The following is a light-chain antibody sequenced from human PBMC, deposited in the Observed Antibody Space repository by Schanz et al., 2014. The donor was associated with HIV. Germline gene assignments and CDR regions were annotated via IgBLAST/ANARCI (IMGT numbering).Light chain of an antibody. Sequence: QSALTQPASVSGSPGQSITISCTGTSGDIGTYAAVSWYQQHPDKAPRLLIYGVTSRPSGISSRFSGSASGNTASLTISGLPSEDEAYYYCSSYRGHPPLVFGGGTKLTVL. CDR3: SSYRGHPPLV. J-gene: IGLJ3*02. CDR2: GVT. V-gene: IGLV2-14*03. CDR1: SGDIGTYAA.